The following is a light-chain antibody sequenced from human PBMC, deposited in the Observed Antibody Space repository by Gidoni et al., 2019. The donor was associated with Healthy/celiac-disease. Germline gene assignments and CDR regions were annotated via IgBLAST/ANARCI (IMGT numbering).Light chain of an antibody. Sequence: EIVLTQSPATLSLPPGERATLSCRASQSVSSYLAWYQQKPGQAPRLLIYDASNRATGIPARFSGSGSGTDFTLTISSLEPEDFAVYYCQQRSNWPPLTFXGXTKVXIK. V-gene: IGKV3-11*01. CDR1: QSVSSY. CDR3: QQRSNWPPLT. CDR2: DAS. J-gene: IGKJ4*01.